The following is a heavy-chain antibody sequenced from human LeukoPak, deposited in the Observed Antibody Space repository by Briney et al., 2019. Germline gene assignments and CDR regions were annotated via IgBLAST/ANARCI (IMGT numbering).Heavy chain of an antibody. CDR3: GKSGSRDWDYFEY. Sequence: AGGSLRLSCAASGFTFSRYAMKWVRQAPGKGVEGVGTISCDSGDTHYADSVTRRFTISRANSKNTLFMQMNSLSAEDTAVYYCGKSGSRDWDYFEYWGQGTLVTASS. D-gene: IGHD6-19*01. CDR2: ISCDSGDT. CDR1: GFTFSRYA. J-gene: IGHJ4*02. V-gene: IGHV3-23*01.